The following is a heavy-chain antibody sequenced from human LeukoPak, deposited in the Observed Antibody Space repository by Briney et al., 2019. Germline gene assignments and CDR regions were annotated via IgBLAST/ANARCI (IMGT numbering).Heavy chain of an antibody. V-gene: IGHV4-38-2*02. J-gene: IGHJ5*02. CDR2: INHSGST. CDR1: GYSISSGYY. D-gene: IGHD1-14*01. CDR3: ARGYPPRP. Sequence: SETLSLTCTVSGYSISSGYYWSWIRQPPGEGLEWIGEINHSGSTNYNPSLKSRVTISVDTSKNQFSLKLSSVTAADTAVYYCARGYPPRPWGQGTLVTVSS.